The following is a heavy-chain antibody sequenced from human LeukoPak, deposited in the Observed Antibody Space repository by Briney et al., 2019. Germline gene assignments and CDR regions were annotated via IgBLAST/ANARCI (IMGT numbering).Heavy chain of an antibody. D-gene: IGHD3-3*01. J-gene: IGHJ3*02. Sequence: GGSLRLSCAASGFTFSSYAMHWARQAPGKGLEWVAVISYDGSNKYYADSVKGRFTISRDNAKNTLYLQMNSLRAEDTAVYYCARSETYYDFWSGYLGSAFDIWGQGTMVTVSS. CDR2: ISYDGSNK. CDR1: GFTFSSYA. V-gene: IGHV3-30-3*01. CDR3: ARSETYYDFWSGYLGSAFDI.